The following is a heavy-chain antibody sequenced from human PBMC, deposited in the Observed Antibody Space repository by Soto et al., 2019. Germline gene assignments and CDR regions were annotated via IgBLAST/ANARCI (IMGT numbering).Heavy chain of an antibody. D-gene: IGHD6-13*01. V-gene: IGHV3-66*01. J-gene: IGHJ6*03. Sequence: EVQLVESGGGLVQPGGSLRLSCAASGFTVSSNYMSWVRQAPGKGLEWVSVIYSGGSTYYEDSVKGRFTISRDNSKNTKYLKMNSLRAEDTAVYYCASISGSNWYGYYYYYMDVWGKGTPVTVSS. CDR1: GFTVSSNY. CDR3: ASISGSNWYGYYYYYMDV. CDR2: IYSGGST.